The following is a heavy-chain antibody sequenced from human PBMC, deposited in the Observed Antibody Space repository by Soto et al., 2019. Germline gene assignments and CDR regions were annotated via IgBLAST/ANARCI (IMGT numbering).Heavy chain of an antibody. Sequence: GGSLRLSCAASGFTISSYSISWVRQAPWKGLEWVSAISSSGRNTYYADSVKGRFTISRDNSKNKLYLQMNSLRAEDTAIYYCAKDNYLDIAMVTFDYWGQGTLVTVSS. CDR1: GFTISSYS. J-gene: IGHJ4*02. D-gene: IGHD5-18*01. CDR3: AKDNYLDIAMVTFDY. V-gene: IGHV3-23*01. CDR2: ISSSGRNT.